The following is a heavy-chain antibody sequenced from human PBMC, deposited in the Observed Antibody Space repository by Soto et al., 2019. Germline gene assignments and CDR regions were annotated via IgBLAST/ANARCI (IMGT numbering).Heavy chain of an antibody. CDR2: IYYSGST. D-gene: IGHD3-10*01. V-gene: IGHV4-59*01. J-gene: IGHJ4*02. CDR3: ARSYGSGNYYNFDY. Sequence: PSETLSLTCIVSGGSISSYYWSWIRQPPGKGLEWIGYIYYSGSTNYNPSLKSRVTISLDTSKNQFSLKLSSVTAADTAVYYCARSYGSGNYYNFDYWGQGTLVTVSS. CDR1: GGSISSYY.